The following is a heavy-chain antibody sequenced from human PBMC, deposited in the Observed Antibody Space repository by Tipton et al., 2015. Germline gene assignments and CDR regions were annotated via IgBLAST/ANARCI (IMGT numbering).Heavy chain of an antibody. V-gene: IGHV3-23*01. J-gene: IGHJ4*02. CDR2: LSGSGATT. D-gene: IGHD3-9*01. Sequence: GSLRLSCAASGFTFSTFGLSWVRQAAGKGLEWVSGLSGSGATTYYADSVKGRFTISRNTSKDILYLQMTTLRAEDTAVYYCAKSGYDMLTGYYPHWGQGTLVTVSS. CDR3: AKSGYDMLTGYYPH. CDR1: GFTFSTFG.